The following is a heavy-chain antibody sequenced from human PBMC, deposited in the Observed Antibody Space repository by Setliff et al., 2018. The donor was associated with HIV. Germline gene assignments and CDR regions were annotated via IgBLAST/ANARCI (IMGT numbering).Heavy chain of an antibody. CDR1: GYSFINYG. D-gene: IGHD3-10*01. CDR3: ARDGWELDRGRADYFDY. V-gene: IGHV1-18*01. Sequence: ASVKVSCKASGYSFINYGINWVRQAPGQGLEWMGWISTFNGDTNFAQKFQGRVTIDRDTSATTAYMELRSLRSEDTAVYYCARDGWELDRGRADYFDYWGQGALVTVSS. J-gene: IGHJ4*02. CDR2: ISTFNGDT.